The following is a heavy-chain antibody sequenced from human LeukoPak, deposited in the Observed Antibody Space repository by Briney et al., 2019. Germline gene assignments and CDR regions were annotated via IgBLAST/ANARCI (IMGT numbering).Heavy chain of an antibody. V-gene: IGHV4-30-4*01. CDR2: IYYSGST. J-gene: IGHJ2*01. D-gene: IGHD3-10*01. CDR3: AALLWFGEVVLGWYFDL. Sequence: PSETLSLTCTVSGGSISSGDYYWSWIRQPPGKGLEWIGYIYYSGSTYYNPSLKSRVTISVDTSKNQFSLKLSSVTAADTAVYYCAALLWFGEVVLGWYFDLWGRGTLVTVSS. CDR1: GGSISSGDYY.